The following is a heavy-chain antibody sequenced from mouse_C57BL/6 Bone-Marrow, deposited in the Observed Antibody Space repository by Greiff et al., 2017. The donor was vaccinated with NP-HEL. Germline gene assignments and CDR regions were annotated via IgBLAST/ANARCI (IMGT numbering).Heavy chain of an antibody. D-gene: IGHD4-1*01. V-gene: IGHV1-69*01. CDR3: ATNSYFDY. Sequence: VQLQQPGAELVMPGASVKLSCKASGYTFTSYWMHWVKQRPGQGLEWIGEIAPSDSYTNYNHKFKGKSTFTVDKSSSTAYMQLSSLTSEDSAVYYCATNSYFDYWGQGTTRTVSS. CDR1: GYTFTSYW. CDR2: IAPSDSYT. J-gene: IGHJ2*01.